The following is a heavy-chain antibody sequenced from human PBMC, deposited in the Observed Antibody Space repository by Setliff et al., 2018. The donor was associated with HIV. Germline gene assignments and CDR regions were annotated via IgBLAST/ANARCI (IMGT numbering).Heavy chain of an antibody. V-gene: IGHV1-2*02. J-gene: IGHJ6*03. CDR3: ARDRAYCSSGSCYRPLVYYFYYMDV. CDR1: GFTFSDYY. Sequence: ASVKVSCKASGFTFSDYYMHWVRRAPGQGLEWMGWVRPYNADKNYAQKFQGRVTMTSDTSIGTAYLELSGLTSDDTAIYYCARDRAYCSSGSCYRPLVYYFYYMDVWGTGTTVTVSS. D-gene: IGHD2-15*01. CDR2: VRPYNADK.